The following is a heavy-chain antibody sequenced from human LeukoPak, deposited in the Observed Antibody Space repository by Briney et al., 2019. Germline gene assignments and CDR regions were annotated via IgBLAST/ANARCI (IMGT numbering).Heavy chain of an antibody. CDR2: ITGGHYAT. CDR3: TNDPNGDYIGAFDP. J-gene: IGHJ5*02. Sequence: GGSLRLSCAASGFTFSSNTMCWGCHAPGKGLGWVSSITGGHYATYNTDSVKSRFTISRDNAKNTQYLQMNSLRADETAIYYCTNDPNGDYIGAFDPWGQGTLVTVSS. V-gene: IGHV3-23*01. CDR1: GFTFSSNT. D-gene: IGHD4-17*01.